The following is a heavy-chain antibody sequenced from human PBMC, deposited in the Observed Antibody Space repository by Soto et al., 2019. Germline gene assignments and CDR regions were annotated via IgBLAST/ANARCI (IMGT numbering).Heavy chain of an antibody. Sequence: VGSLILSSAXSGFTFSDYYMSWIRQAPGKGLEWVSYISSSSSYTNYADSVKGRFTISRDNAKNSLYLQMNSLRAEDTAVYYCARDKTANIVVVPAAILGYYYYGMDVWGQGTTVTSP. V-gene: IGHV3-11*06. CDR2: ISSSSSYT. CDR3: ARDKTANIVVVPAAILGYYYYGMDV. J-gene: IGHJ6*02. CDR1: GFTFSDYY. D-gene: IGHD2-2*02.